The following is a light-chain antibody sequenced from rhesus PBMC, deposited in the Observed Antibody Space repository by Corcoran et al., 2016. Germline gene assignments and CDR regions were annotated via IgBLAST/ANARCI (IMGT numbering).Light chain of an antibody. CDR2: KAA. CDR1: KSVNNY. CDR3: QHAYGTPFT. V-gene: IGKV1-74*01. Sequence: DIQMTQSPSSLSASLGDRVSITCRASKSVNNYSNWYQQKPGKAPQLLIFKAASLESGVPSRLSGSGAGTDYNLTISSLQPEDLATYYCQHAYGTPFTFGPGTKLEIK. J-gene: IGKJ3*01.